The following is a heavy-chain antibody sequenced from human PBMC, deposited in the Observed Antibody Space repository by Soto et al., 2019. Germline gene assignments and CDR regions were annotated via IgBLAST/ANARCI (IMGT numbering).Heavy chain of an antibody. V-gene: IGHV1-46*01. CDR1: GYTFTSYY. Sequence: ASVKVSCKASGYTFTSYYMHWVRQAPGQGLEWMGIINPSGGSTSYAQKFQGRVTMIRDTSTSTVYMELSSLRSEDTAVYYCARAGRVVVQAAQRGFDYWGQGTLVTVSS. CDR3: ARAGRVVVQAAQRGFDY. J-gene: IGHJ4*02. D-gene: IGHD2-2*01. CDR2: INPSGGST.